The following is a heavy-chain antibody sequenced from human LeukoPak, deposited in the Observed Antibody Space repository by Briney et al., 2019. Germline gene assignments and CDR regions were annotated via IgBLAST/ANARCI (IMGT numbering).Heavy chain of an antibody. V-gene: IGHV3-23*01. D-gene: IGHD3-22*01. CDR3: AKDRTDEYYSDSSGYEY. CDR1: GFTFSSYA. Sequence: GGSLRLSCAASGFTFSSYAMSWVRQAPGKGLEWVSTITGSGGSTYYADSVKGRFTISRDNSKNTLYLQMNSLRAEDTAVYYCAKDRTDEYYSDSSGYEYWGQGTLVTVSS. J-gene: IGHJ4*02. CDR2: ITGSGGST.